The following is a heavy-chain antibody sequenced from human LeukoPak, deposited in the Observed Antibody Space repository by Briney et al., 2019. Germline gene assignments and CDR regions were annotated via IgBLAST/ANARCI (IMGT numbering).Heavy chain of an antibody. CDR1: VGSFSGFY. J-gene: IGHJ4*02. V-gene: IGHV4-4*07. Sequence: SETLSLTCAVSVGSFSGFYWSWIRQPAGKGLEWIGRIYSGGITNYSPSLKSRVTMSVDTSNNQFSLKLTSMTAADTAVYYCARNPCGGGTCHHYFDYWGQGTLVAVSS. CDR3: ARNPCGGGTCHHYFDY. CDR2: IYSGGIT. D-gene: IGHD2-21*01.